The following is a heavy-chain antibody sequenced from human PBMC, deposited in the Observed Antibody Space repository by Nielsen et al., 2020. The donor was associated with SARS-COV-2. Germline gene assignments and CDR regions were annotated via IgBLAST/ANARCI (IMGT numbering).Heavy chain of an antibody. D-gene: IGHD2/OR15-2a*01. CDR1: GLKLDDSD. CDR2: LIGVVAI. CDR3: ARDRGRLSFSS. V-gene: IGHV3-20*04. Sequence: GGSLRLSCAAPGLKLDDSDVRWVAKLQGRGWGGPPTLIGVVAIGYADCLKGRFTFYRDKARKSPYLHRNSLRAEDTAVYYCARDRGRLSFSSWGQGTLVTVSS. J-gene: IGHJ5*02.